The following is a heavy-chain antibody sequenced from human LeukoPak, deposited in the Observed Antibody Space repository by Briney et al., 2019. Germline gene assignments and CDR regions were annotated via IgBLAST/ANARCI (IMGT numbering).Heavy chain of an antibody. J-gene: IGHJ4*02. V-gene: IGHV3-33*01. CDR2: IWYDGSKK. Sequence: LAGGSLRLSCAASGFSFSSYGMHWVRQAPGKGLEWVAVIWYDGSKKYYADSVKGRFTISRDSAKNTVYLHMNSLRVEDTAVYYCTSFFETNWGQGTLVTVSS. CDR1: GFSFSSYG. CDR3: TSFFETN. D-gene: IGHD2/OR15-2a*01.